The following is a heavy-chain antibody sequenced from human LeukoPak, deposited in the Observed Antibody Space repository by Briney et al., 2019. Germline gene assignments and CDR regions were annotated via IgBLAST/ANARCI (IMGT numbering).Heavy chain of an antibody. CDR2: IYPGDSDT. V-gene: IGHV5-51*01. Sequence: GESLKISCKGSGYSFTSYWIGWVRQMPGKGLEWMGIIYPGDSDTRYNPSFQGQVTISADKSISTAYLQWSSLKASDTAMYYCARSVRGYASSWYCDYWGQGTLVTVSS. CDR3: ARSVRGYASSWYCDY. J-gene: IGHJ4*02. D-gene: IGHD6-13*01. CDR1: GYSFTSYW.